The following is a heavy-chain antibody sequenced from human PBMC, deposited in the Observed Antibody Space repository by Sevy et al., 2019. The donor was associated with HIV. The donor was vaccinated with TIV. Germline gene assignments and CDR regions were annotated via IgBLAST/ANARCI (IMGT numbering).Heavy chain of an antibody. J-gene: IGHJ6*02. CDR2: ISYDGSNK. Sequence: SLRLSCAASGFTFSSYAMHWVRQAPGKGLEWVAVISYDGSNKYYADSVKGRFTISRDNSKNTLYLQMNSLRAEGTAVYYCARVLGYCSGGSCYSVKSYYYYGMDVWGQGTTVTVSS. CDR1: GFTFSSYA. CDR3: ARVLGYCSGGSCYSVKSYYYYGMDV. V-gene: IGHV3-30-3*01. D-gene: IGHD2-15*01.